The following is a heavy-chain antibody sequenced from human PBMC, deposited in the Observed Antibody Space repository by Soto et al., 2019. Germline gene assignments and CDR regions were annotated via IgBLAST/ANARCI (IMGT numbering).Heavy chain of an antibody. J-gene: IGHJ4*02. CDR2: IYDGGTT. Sequence: SETLCHTFTVSGGSISSAAYCWSWIRQSPDKGLEWIGHIYDGGTTYSSPSLKGRVTISADTSETQFSLKLNSVSAADTAVYYCASGPSGDKVDYWGQGIQVT. V-gene: IGHV4-30-4*01. D-gene: IGHD7-27*01. CDR3: ASGPSGDKVDY. CDR1: GGSISSAAYC.